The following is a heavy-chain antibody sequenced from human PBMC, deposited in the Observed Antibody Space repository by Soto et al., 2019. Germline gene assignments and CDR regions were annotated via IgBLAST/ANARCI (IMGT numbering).Heavy chain of an antibody. Sequence: RGSLRISCAASGFRLSDHYMTWIRQAPGKGLEWVSKISSSGTTMYYADSVKGRFTVSRDNAKNSLYLEMNSLRAEDTAVYYCAGDPYYYGSAFWGQGTLVTVSS. CDR3: AGDPYYYGSAF. J-gene: IGHJ4*02. V-gene: IGHV3-11*01. D-gene: IGHD3-10*01. CDR2: ISSSGTTM. CDR1: GFRLSDHY.